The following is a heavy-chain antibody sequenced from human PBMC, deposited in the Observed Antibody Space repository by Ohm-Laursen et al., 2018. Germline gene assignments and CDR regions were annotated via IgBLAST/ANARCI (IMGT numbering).Heavy chain of an antibody. Sequence: GASVKVSCKTSGYSFTSYGVSWERQAPGQGLEWMGWISAYSGDTDYAQNFQGRVTMTTDTSTNKAYMELRSLRSDETAVYYCARGRVDCSGGSCYTSPMDVWGQGTTVTVSS. CDR2: ISAYSGDT. J-gene: IGHJ6*02. CDR1: GYSFTSYG. CDR3: ARGRVDCSGGSCYTSPMDV. V-gene: IGHV1-18*01. D-gene: IGHD2-15*01.